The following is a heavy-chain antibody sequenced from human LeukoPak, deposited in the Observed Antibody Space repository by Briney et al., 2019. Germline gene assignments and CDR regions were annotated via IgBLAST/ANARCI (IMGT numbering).Heavy chain of an antibody. CDR3: AKRGVVIRVILVGFHKEAYYFDS. Sequence: PGGSLRLSCAASGITLSNYGMSWVRQAPGKGLEWVAGISGSGGGTTYADSVKGRFTISRDNPKNTLYLQMNSLRAEDTAVYFCAKRGVVIRVILVGFHKEAYYFDSWGQGALVTVSS. D-gene: IGHD3-22*01. CDR1: GITLSNYG. J-gene: IGHJ4*02. V-gene: IGHV3-23*01. CDR2: ISGSGGGT.